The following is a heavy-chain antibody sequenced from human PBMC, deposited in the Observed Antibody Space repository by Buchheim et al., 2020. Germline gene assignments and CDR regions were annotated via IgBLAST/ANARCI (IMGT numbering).Heavy chain of an antibody. CDR2: ISYDGSNK. V-gene: IGHV3-30*18. Sequence: QVQLVESGGGVVQPGRSLRLSCAASGFTFSSYGMHWVRQAPGKGLEWVAVISYDGSNKYYADSVKGRFTISRDNFKYTLYFQMNSLGAEDTAVYYCAKDRGSSGWYERVDYWGQGTL. D-gene: IGHD6-19*01. J-gene: IGHJ4*02. CDR1: GFTFSSYG. CDR3: AKDRGSSGWYERVDY.